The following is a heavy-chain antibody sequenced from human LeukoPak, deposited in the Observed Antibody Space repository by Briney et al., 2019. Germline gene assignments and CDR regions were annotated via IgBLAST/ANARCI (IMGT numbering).Heavy chain of an antibody. D-gene: IGHD3-22*01. J-gene: IGHJ1*01. CDR1: GGSISSGGYY. CDR2: IYYSGST. V-gene: IGHV4-31*03. CDR3: ARDGAGYDSSGYEY. Sequence: SETLSLTCTVSGGSISSGGYYWSWIRQHSGKGLGWIGYIYYSGSTYYNPSLKSRVTISVDTSKNQFSLKLSSVTAADTAVYYCARDGAGYDSSGYEYWGQGTLVTVSS.